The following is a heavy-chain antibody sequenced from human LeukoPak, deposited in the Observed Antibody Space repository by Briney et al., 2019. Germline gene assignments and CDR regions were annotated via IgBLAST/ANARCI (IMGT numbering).Heavy chain of an antibody. D-gene: IGHD3-10*01. Sequence: SETLSLTCTVSGGSISSYYWSWIRQPPGKGLEWIGYIYYSGSTNYNPSLKSRVTISVDTSKNQFSLKLSSVTAADTAVYYCASGEITTVRGVIIGHAFDIWGQGTMVTVSS. V-gene: IGHV4-59*08. CDR3: ASGEITTVRGVIIGHAFDI. J-gene: IGHJ3*02. CDR1: GGSISSYY. CDR2: IYYSGST.